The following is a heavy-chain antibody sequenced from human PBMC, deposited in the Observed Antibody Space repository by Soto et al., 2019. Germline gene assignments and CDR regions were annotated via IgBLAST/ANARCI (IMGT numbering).Heavy chain of an antibody. CDR1: GFSFSNAW. D-gene: IGHD2-15*01. Sequence: EVQLVESGGGLVKPGGSLRLSCAGSGFSFSNAWMNWVCQAPGKGLEWVGRIKRKIDGEATDYAAPVKGRFTVSRDDSKSALYLHMNSLKGDDTAVYYCTTGSVEGVWGQGTTVTVSS. J-gene: IGHJ6*02. CDR2: IKRKIDGEAT. V-gene: IGHV3-15*07. CDR3: TTGSVEGV.